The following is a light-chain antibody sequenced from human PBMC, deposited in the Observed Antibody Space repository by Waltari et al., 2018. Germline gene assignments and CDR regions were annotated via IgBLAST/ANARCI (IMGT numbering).Light chain of an antibody. V-gene: IGLV2-11*01. J-gene: IGLJ3*02. Sequence: QSALTQPRSVSGSPGQSVTISCTGTSSDVGGYNYVSWYQQHPGKAPKLMIYDVSKRPSGVPDRFSGSKSGNTASLTISGRQAGDEAEYYCCSDAGSYTWVFGGGTKLTVL. CDR2: DVS. CDR1: SSDVGGYNY. CDR3: CSDAGSYTWV.